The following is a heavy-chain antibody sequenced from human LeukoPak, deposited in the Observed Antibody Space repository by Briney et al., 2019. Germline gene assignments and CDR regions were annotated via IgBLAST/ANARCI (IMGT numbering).Heavy chain of an antibody. D-gene: IGHD4-17*01. CDR1: GVSFKDYY. CDR3: TRMTTGHDY. CDR2: INHSGYT. V-gene: IGHV4-34*01. J-gene: IGHJ4*02. Sequence: SETPSLTCAVSGVSFKDYYWSWVRQTPGKGLEWIGEINHSGYTNDSPSLKSRVTLSIDTSRKQFSLNLRSVTVADTGIYYCTRMTTGHDYWGQGTLVTVSS.